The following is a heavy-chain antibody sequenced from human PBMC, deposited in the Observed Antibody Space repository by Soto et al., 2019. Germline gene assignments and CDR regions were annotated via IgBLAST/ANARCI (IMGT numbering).Heavy chain of an antibody. J-gene: IGHJ6*03. CDR1: GYTFTSYG. CDR3: SRGATLYYYYYIDV. CDR2: ISAYNGNT. Sequence: ASVKVSCKASGYTFTSYGISWVRKAPGQGLEWMGWISAYNGNTNYAQKIQGRVTMTTDTSTSTAYMELRSMRSDDTPEYYCSRGATLYYYYYIDVWGKRTRVTVSS. V-gene: IGHV1-18*01.